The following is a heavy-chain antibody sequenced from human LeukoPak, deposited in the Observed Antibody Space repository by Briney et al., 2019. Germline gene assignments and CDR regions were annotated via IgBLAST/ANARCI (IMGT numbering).Heavy chain of an antibody. CDR2: IIPIFGTA. CDR1: GGTFSSYA. CDR3: ARIQVRGQPRCSSGCYFDN. Sequence: GSSVKVSCKASGGTFSSYAISWVRQAPGQGLEWMGGIIPIFGTANYAQKFQGRVTITADESTSTAYMELSSLRAEDTAVYYCARIQVRGQPRCSSGCYFDNWGQGTLLTVSS. J-gene: IGHJ4*02. V-gene: IGHV1-69*01. D-gene: IGHD6-19*01.